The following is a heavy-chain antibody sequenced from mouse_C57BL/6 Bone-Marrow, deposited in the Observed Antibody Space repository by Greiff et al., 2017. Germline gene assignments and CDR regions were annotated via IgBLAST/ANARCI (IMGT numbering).Heavy chain of an antibody. CDR2: IDPNSGGT. V-gene: IGHV1-72*01. J-gene: IGHJ3*01. Sequence: VQLQQPGAELVKPGASVKLSCKASGYTFTSYWMHWVKQRPGRGLEWIGRIDPNSGGTKYNEKFKSKATLTVDKSSSTAYMQLSSLTSEDSAVYYCAGGLRYDGYYGGTFAYWGQGTLVTVSA. CDR1: GYTFTSYW. CDR3: AGGLRYDGYYGGTFAY. D-gene: IGHD2-3*01.